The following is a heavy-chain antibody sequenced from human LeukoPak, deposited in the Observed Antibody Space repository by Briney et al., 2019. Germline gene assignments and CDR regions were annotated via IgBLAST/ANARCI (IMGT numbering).Heavy chain of an antibody. D-gene: IGHD3-10*01. J-gene: IGHJ4*02. Sequence: GGSLRLSCAASGFTFSSYSMNWVRQAPGKGLEWISYIISTANAIYYADSVKGRFTISRDNAKNSVYLQMNSLRAEDTAVCYCARDSSWSFDYWGQGTLVTVSS. V-gene: IGHV3-48*01. CDR2: IISTANAI. CDR1: GFTFSSYS. CDR3: ARDSSWSFDY.